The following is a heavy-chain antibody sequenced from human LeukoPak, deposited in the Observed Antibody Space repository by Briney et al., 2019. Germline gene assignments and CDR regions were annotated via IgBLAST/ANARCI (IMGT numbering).Heavy chain of an antibody. Sequence: PGGSLRLSCAASGLTFWKFAMTWVRQAPGKGLEWVSTISGNGGETFYADSVKGRFTIPRDNSKNTVYLQMNSLRVEDTAAYYCAKGGHYSFFDFWGQGTLVTVSS. CDR1: GLTFWKFA. CDR3: AKGGHYSFFDF. V-gene: IGHV3-23*01. CDR2: ISGNGGET. J-gene: IGHJ4*02. D-gene: IGHD3-22*01.